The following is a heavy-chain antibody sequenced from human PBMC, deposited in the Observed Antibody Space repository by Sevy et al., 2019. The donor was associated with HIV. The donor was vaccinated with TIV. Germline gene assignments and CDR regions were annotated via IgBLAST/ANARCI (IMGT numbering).Heavy chain of an antibody. Sequence: SETLSLTCTVSGGSISSSSYYWGWIRQPPGKGLEWIGSIYYSGSTYYNPSLKSRVIISVDTSKNQFSLKLSSVTAADTAVYYCARPQAGIAVAGTGYYFDYWGQGTLVTVSS. D-gene: IGHD6-19*01. CDR1: GGSISSSSYY. V-gene: IGHV4-39*01. CDR3: ARPQAGIAVAGTGYYFDY. J-gene: IGHJ4*02. CDR2: IYYSGST.